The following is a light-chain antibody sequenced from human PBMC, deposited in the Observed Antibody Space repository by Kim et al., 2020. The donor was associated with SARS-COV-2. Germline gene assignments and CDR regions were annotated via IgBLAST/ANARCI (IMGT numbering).Light chain of an antibody. CDR3: QHYDGSSLFT. V-gene: IGKV1-5*01. CDR1: QTISGW. Sequence: ASVGDTVIITCRTDQTISGWLAWYQHRPGRAPQALIYEVSMLESGVPSRFSGSGSGTEFTLTISSLQPDDVATYYCQHYDGSSLFTFGQGTKLEI. CDR2: EVS. J-gene: IGKJ2*01.